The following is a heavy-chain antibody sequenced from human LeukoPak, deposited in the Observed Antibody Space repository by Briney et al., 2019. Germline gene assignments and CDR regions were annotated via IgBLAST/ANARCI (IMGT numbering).Heavy chain of an antibody. CDR2: IISTGTYV. J-gene: IGHJ4*02. CDR1: RFSFSTYT. CDR3: ARGYCASTSCSIDY. V-gene: IGHV3-21*01. Sequence: GGSLRLSCAASRFSFSTYTMNWVRQAPGKGLEWVSSIISTGTYVYYADSLRGRFTISRDNAENSLSLQMNSLRAEDTAVYYCARGYCASTSCSIDYWGQGTLVTVSS. D-gene: IGHD2-2*01.